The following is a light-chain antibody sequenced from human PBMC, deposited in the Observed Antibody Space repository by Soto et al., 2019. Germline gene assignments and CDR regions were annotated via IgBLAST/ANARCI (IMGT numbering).Light chain of an antibody. CDR2: DVS. Sequence: QSALTQPPSASGSPGQSVTISCTGTSSDVGGYNYVSWYHQHPGKAPKLMIYDVSKRPSGVPDRFSGSKSGNTASLTVSGLQAEDEADYYCSSYAGSNTYVFGTGTKLTVL. J-gene: IGLJ1*01. CDR1: SSDVGGYNY. CDR3: SSYAGSNTYV. V-gene: IGLV2-8*01.